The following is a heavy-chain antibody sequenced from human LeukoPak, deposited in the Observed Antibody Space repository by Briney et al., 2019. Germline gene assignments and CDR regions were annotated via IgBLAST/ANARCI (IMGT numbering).Heavy chain of an antibody. V-gene: IGHV3-49*04. CDR3: TRSYYYDSSGYYNY. CDR2: IRSKTYGGTT. D-gene: IGHD3-22*01. J-gene: IGHJ4*02. CDR1: GFTFGDYA. Sequence: GGSLRLSCTASGFTFGDYAINWVRQAPGKGLEWVSFIRSKTYGGTTQYAASVKGRFTISRDDSKSIAYLQMDSLKTEDTAVYYCTRSYYYDSSGYYNYWGQGTLVTVSS.